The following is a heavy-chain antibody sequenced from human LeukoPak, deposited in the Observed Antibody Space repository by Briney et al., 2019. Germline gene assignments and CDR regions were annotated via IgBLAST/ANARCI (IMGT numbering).Heavy chain of an antibody. D-gene: IGHD3-22*01. Sequence: RPGGSLRLSCAASGFTFDDYGMSWVRQAPGKGLEWVSGINWNGGSTGYADSVKGRFTISRDNAKNSLYLQMNSLRAEDTAVYYCARDQNRITVTSFDYWGQGTLVTVSS. CDR1: GFTFDDYG. CDR2: INWNGGST. CDR3: ARDQNRITVTSFDY. J-gene: IGHJ4*02. V-gene: IGHV3-20*04.